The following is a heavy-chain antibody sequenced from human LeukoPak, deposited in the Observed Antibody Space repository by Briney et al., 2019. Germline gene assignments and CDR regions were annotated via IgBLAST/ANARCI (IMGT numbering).Heavy chain of an antibody. J-gene: IGHJ4*02. V-gene: IGHV4-39*07. D-gene: IGHD3-22*01. Sequence: SETLSLTCTVSNASISSNTYYRAWIRRPPGKGLEYIGSINYRGSTYYNPSLKSRVTLSVDTSKNQFSLKLSSVTAADTAVYYCARRRFRYYYDSSGYYYDYWGQGTLVTVSS. CDR2: INYRGST. CDR3: ARRRFRYYYDSSGYYYDY. CDR1: NASISSNTYY.